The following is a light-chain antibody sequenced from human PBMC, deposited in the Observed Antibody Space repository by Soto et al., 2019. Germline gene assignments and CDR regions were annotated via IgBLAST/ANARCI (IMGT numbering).Light chain of an antibody. CDR3: QQYNNWPWT. V-gene: IGKV3-15*01. J-gene: IGKJ1*01. CDR1: QSISDT. CDR2: GAS. Sequence: EIVMTQSPATLSVSPGGRATLSCRASQSISDTLAWYQQKPGQAPRLLIYGASTRSPGFPARFSGSGSGTDFTLTISSLQSEDLAVYYCQQYNNWPWTFGQGTKVEIK.